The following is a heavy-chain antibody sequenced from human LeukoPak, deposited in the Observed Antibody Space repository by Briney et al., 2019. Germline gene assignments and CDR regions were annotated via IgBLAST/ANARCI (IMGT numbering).Heavy chain of an antibody. J-gene: IGHJ4*02. D-gene: IGHD1-26*01. Sequence: SETLSLTCTVYGGSISSSSHFWGWIDQPPGKGLEWIGSIYYSGSTYYNPSLESRVTISVDTSKNQFSLKVASVTAADTAVYYCARRGGPSGTYYFDSWGQGTLVTVSS. CDR3: ARRGGPSGTYYFDS. CDR2: IYYSGST. CDR1: GGSISSSSHF. V-gene: IGHV4-39*01.